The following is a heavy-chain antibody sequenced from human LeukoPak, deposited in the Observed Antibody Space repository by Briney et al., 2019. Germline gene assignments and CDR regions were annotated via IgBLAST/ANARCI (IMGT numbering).Heavy chain of an antibody. Sequence: PSQTLSLTCTVSGGSISSGDYYWSWIRQPPGKGLEWIGEINHSGSTNYNPSLKSRVTISVDTSKNQFSLKLSSVTAADTAVYYCARVNYDILTGYISYFDYWGQGTLVTVSS. J-gene: IGHJ4*02. CDR1: GGSISSGDYY. CDR3: ARVNYDILTGYISYFDY. D-gene: IGHD3-9*01. CDR2: INHSGST. V-gene: IGHV4-30-4*01.